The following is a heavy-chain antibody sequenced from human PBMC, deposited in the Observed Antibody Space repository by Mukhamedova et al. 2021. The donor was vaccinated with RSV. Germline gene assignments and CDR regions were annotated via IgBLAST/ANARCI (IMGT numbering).Heavy chain of an antibody. Sequence: PGKGLEWVSIIYSGGSTYYADSVKGRFTISRDNSKNTLYLQMNSLRAEDPAVYYCARTGSGWFIGAFDIWGQGTMVTVSS. D-gene: IGHD6-19*01. J-gene: IGHJ3*02. CDR3: ARTGSGWFIGAFDI. V-gene: IGHV3-53*01. CDR2: IYSGGST.